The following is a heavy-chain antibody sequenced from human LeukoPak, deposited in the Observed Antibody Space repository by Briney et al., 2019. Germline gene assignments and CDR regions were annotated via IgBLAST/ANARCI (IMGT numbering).Heavy chain of an antibody. Sequence: GGSLRLSCAASGFTFSSYAMSWVRQAPGKGLEWVSAISGSGSSTYYADSVRGRFTISRDNSKNTVYLQMKSLRAEDTAVFYCAKDRLTGTTSLYYYYYGMDVWGQGTTVTVSS. CDR1: GFTFSSYA. CDR3: AKDRLTGTTSLYYYYYGMDV. CDR2: ISGSGSST. J-gene: IGHJ6*02. D-gene: IGHD1-7*01. V-gene: IGHV3-23*01.